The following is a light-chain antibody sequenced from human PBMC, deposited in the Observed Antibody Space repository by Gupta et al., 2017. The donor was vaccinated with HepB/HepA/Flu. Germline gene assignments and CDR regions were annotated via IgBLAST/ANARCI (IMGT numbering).Light chain of an antibody. V-gene: IGKV3-15*01. J-gene: IGKJ4*01. Sequence: EIVMTQSPATLSVSPGERATLSCRASQSVSSSLAWYQQKPGQAPRLLIYCTSTRATGIPARFSGSGSGTEFTLTISSLQSEDFAVYYCQQYNRWPPLSFGGGTKVEIK. CDR2: CTS. CDR3: QQYNRWPPLS. CDR1: QSVSSS.